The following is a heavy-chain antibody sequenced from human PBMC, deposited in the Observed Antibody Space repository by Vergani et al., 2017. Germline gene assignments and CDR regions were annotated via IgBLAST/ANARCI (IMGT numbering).Heavy chain of an antibody. CDR1: GFTFSSYA. CDR2: ISGSGGST. J-gene: IGHJ3*02. Sequence: EVQLLESGGGLVQPGGSLRLSCAASGFTFSSYAMSWVRQAPGKGLEWVSAISGSGGSTYYADSVKGRFTISRDNSKNTLYLQMNSLRAEDTAVYYCAKDPLGLVWGKDYFDIWGQGTMVTVSS. CDR3: AKDPLGLVWGKDYFDI. V-gene: IGHV3-23*01. D-gene: IGHD2-8*01.